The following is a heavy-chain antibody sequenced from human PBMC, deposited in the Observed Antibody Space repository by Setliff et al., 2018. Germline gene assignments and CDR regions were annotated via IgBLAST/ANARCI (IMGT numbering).Heavy chain of an antibody. CDR1: GGPFSGYY. J-gene: IGHJ6*03. V-gene: IGHV4-34*01. Sequence: LSLTCAVYGGPFSGYYWTWIRQPPGKGLEWVGEINHSGSSNYNPSLKSRVTISVDTSKNQVSLKLSSVIAADTAVYYCARDLYSSSSGGFYYYYYYMDVWGKGTTVTVSS. CDR3: ARDLYSSSSGGFYYYYYYMDV. CDR2: INHSGSS. D-gene: IGHD6-6*01.